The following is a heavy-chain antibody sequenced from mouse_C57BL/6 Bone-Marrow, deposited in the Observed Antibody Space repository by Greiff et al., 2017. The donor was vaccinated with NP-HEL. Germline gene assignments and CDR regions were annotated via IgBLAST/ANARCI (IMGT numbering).Heavy chain of an antibody. J-gene: IGHJ1*03. V-gene: IGHV1-69*01. CDR2: IDPSDSYT. CDR1: GYTFTSYW. D-gene: IGHD2-5*01. Sequence: VQLQQPGAELVMPGASVKLSCKASGYTFTSYWMHWVKQRPGQGLEWIGEIDPSDSYTNYTQKFKGKFTLTVDKSSSTAYMQLSSLTSEDSAVYYCARGGSNYAWYFDVWGTGTTVTVSA. CDR3: ARGGSNYAWYFDV.